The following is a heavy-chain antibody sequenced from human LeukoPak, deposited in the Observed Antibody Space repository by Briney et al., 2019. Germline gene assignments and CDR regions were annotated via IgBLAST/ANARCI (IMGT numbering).Heavy chain of an antibody. D-gene: IGHD3-10*01. Sequence: GGSLRLSCAASGFTFSDYGMHWVRQAAGKGLDWVVIISYDGSYKYYADSVKGRFTISRDNAKNSLYLQMNSLRAEDTAVYYCATSMVRGVIMDFDYWGQGTLVTVSS. CDR2: ISYDGSYK. J-gene: IGHJ4*02. CDR1: GFTFSDYG. CDR3: ATSMVRGVIMDFDY. V-gene: IGHV3-33*03.